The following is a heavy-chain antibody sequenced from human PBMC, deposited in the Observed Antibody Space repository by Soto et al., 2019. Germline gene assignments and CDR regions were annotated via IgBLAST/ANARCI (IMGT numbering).Heavy chain of an antibody. CDR3: AGSIVVVTALDY. D-gene: IGHD2-21*02. CDR1: GYTFTSYA. CDR2: INAGNGNT. V-gene: IGHV1-3*01. Sequence: QVQLVQSGAEVKKPGASVKVSCKASGYTFTSYAMHWVRQAPGQRLEWMGWINAGNGNTKYSQKFQGRVTITRDTSASTAYRELSSVRSDDTAVYYGAGSIVVVTALDYWGQGTLVTVSS. J-gene: IGHJ4*02.